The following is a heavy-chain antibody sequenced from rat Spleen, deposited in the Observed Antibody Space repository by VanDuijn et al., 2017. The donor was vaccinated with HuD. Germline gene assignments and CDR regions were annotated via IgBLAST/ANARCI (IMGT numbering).Heavy chain of an antibody. Sequence: EVQLVESGGGLVQPGRSLKLSCVASGFTFNNYWMTWIRQAPGKGLEWVASITNAAGKVYYPDSVKGRFTISRDNAKSILYLQMDSLRSEDTATYYCATDYSGDPFYYWYFDFWGPGTMVTVSS. CDR2: ITNAAGKV. CDR1: GFTFNNYW. V-gene: IGHV5-31*01. J-gene: IGHJ1*01. CDR3: ATDYSGDPFYYWYFDF. D-gene: IGHD1-1*01.